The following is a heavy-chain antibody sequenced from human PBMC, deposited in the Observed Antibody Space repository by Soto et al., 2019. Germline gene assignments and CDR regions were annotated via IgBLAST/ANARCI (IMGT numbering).Heavy chain of an antibody. V-gene: IGHV3-15*01. CDR2: IKSKTDGGTT. CDR3: TTDDPINRH. CDR1: GFTFSNAW. Sequence: GSLRLSCAASGFTFSNAWMSWVRQAPGKGLEWVGRIKSKTDGGTTDYVAPVKGRFTISRDDSKNTLYLQMDSLKTDDTAVYYCTTDDPINRHWGQGALVTVSS. J-gene: IGHJ4*02.